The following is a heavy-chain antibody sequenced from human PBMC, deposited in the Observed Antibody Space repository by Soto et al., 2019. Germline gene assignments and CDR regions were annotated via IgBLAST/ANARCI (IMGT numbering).Heavy chain of an antibody. CDR1: GGTFSSYA. J-gene: IGHJ4*02. V-gene: IGHV1-69*13. CDR2: IIPIFGTA. D-gene: IGHD5-18*01. CDR3: ARGLLDSYGFYYFDY. Sequence: ASVKVSCKASGGTFSSYAISWVRQAPGQGLEWMGGIIPIFGTANYAQKFQGRVTITADESTSTAYMELSSLRSEDTAVYYCARGLLDSYGFYYFDYWGQGTLVTV.